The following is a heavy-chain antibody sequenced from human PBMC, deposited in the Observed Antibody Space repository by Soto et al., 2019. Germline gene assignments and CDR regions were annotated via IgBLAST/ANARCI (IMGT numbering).Heavy chain of an antibody. CDR1: GLTVSSDG. V-gene: IGHV3-30*18. J-gene: IGHJ4*02. D-gene: IGHD6-13*01. CDR3: EKDRISSWSEAFEY. Sequence: GALRLSSPASGLTVSSDGMHWVRQAAGKGLEWVAVIPYYGSNKSYADSVKGRFPLSRDNSKNTLSMQMNSLRAEDTAVDYCEKDRISSWSEAFEYWGQGTMVTVS. CDR2: IPYYGSNK.